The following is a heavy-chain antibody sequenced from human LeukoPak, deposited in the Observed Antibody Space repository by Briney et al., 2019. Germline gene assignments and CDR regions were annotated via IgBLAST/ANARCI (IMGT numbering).Heavy chain of an antibody. V-gene: IGHV3-53*01. CDR1: GFTLSSNY. CDR3: ARTDYDILTGWNYYGMDV. J-gene: IGHJ6*02. CDR2: IYSGGST. Sequence: GGSLRLSCAASGFTLSSNYMSWVRQAPGKGLEWVSVIYSGGSTYYADSVKGRFTISRDNSKNTLYLQMNSLRAEDTAVYYCARTDYDILTGWNYYGMDVWGHGTTVTVSS. D-gene: IGHD3-9*01.